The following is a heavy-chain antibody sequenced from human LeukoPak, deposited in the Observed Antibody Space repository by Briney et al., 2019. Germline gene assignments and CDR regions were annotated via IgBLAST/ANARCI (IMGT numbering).Heavy chain of an antibody. CDR3: ARDGDTAMAHFDY. V-gene: IGHV1-69*13. J-gene: IGHJ4*02. CDR2: IIPIFGTA. D-gene: IGHD5-18*01. Sequence: SVKVSCKASGGTFSSYAISWVRQAPGQGLEWMGGIIPIFGTANYAQKFQGRVTITADESTSTAYMELSSLRSEDTAVYYCARDGDTAMAHFDYWGQGTLVTVSS. CDR1: GGTFSSYA.